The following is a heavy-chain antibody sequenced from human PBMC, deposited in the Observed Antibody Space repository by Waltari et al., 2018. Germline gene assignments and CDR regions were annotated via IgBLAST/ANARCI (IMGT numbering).Heavy chain of an antibody. J-gene: IGHJ4*02. D-gene: IGHD3-3*01. V-gene: IGHV4-59*01. CDR1: GGSISSDY. Sequence: QVKLQESGPGLVKPSETLSLSCSVSGGSISSDYWSWFRQAPGKGLEWLAYMFYSGTTISNPSLNNRGTIWGDSAKNLLSLKVTSVSAADTAVYFCARGKYDFWSGYFPDSWGQGTLVTVSS. CDR3: ARGKYDFWSGYFPDS. CDR2: MFYSGTT.